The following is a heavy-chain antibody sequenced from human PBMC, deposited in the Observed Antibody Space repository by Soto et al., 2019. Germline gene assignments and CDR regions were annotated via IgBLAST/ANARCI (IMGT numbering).Heavy chain of an antibody. CDR2: ISSSSSYI. V-gene: IGHV3-21*01. J-gene: IGHJ4*02. CDR1: GFTFSSYS. CDR3: ARGGYYYDSSGYVDY. Sequence: GGSLRLSCAASGFTFSSYSMNWVRQAPGKGLEWVSSISSSSSYIYYADSVKGRLTISRDNAKNSLYLQMNSLRAEDTAVYYCARGGYYYDSSGYVDYWGQGTLVTVSS. D-gene: IGHD3-22*01.